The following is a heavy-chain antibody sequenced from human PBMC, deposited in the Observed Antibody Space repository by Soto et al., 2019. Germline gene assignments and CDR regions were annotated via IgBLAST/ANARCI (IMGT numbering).Heavy chain of an antibody. CDR2: IYYSGST. Sequence: QVQLQESGPGLVKPSETLSLTCTVSGGSVSSGSYYWSWIRQPPRKGLEWIGYIYYSGSTNYNLTLKSRVTISVDTSKNQFSKKLSSVAAADTAVYYCARGIEGWYQGRYYYGMDVCGQWTTVTVSS. V-gene: IGHV4-61*01. CDR1: GGSVSSGSYY. J-gene: IGHJ6*02. D-gene: IGHD2-2*01. CDR3: ARGIEGWYQGRYYYGMDV.